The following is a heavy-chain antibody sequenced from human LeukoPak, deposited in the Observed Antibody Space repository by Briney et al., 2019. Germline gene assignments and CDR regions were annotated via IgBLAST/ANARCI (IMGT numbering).Heavy chain of an antibody. Sequence: ASVKVSCKASGYTFTGYYMHWVRQAPGQGLEWMGWINPNSGGTNYAQKFQGRVTMTRDTSISTAYMELSRLRSDDTAVYYRARGDRVTMVRGVIMGVNYFDYWGQGTLVTVSS. V-gene: IGHV1-2*02. J-gene: IGHJ4*02. CDR3: ARGDRVTMVRGVIMGVNYFDY. CDR2: INPNSGGT. CDR1: GYTFTGYY. D-gene: IGHD3-10*01.